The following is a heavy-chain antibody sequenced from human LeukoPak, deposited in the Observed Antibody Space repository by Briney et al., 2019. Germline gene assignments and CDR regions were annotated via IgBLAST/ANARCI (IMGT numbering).Heavy chain of an antibody. CDR3: ARHNCSSTSCYYYGMDV. V-gene: IGHV1-69*13. D-gene: IGHD2-2*01. CDR1: GGTFSSYA. CDR2: IIPIFGTA. Sequence: ASVKVSCKASGGTFSSYAISWVRQAPGQGLEWMGGIIPIFGTANYAQKFQGRVTITADESTSTAYMELSGLRSEDTAVYYCARHNCSSTSCYYYGMDVWGQGTTVTVSS. J-gene: IGHJ6*02.